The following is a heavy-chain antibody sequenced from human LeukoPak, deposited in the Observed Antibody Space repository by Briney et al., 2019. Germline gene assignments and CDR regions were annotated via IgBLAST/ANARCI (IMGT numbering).Heavy chain of an antibody. CDR1: GGSISSYY. Sequence: SETLSLTCTVSGGSISSYYWSWIRQPPGKRLEWIGYIYDNGSTNYKPSLKSRVTMSVDTSKKQVSLKLASVTAADTAVYYCAGASYYYNASGYGSLNALDIWGQGAVVTVSS. J-gene: IGHJ3*02. CDR3: AGASYYYNASGYGSLNALDI. CDR2: IYDNGST. V-gene: IGHV4-59*01. D-gene: IGHD3-22*01.